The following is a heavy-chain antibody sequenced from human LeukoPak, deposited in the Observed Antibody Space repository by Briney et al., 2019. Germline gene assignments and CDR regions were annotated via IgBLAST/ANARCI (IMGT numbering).Heavy chain of an antibody. D-gene: IGHD6-13*01. J-gene: IGHJ3*02. CDR3: ARIGYSNWGDALDI. CDR2: ISDSGSTT. CDR1: GFTFTNAL. Sequence: GGSLRLSCAASGFTFTNALMNWVRQAPGKGLEWISYISDSGSTTYYADSVKGRFSISRDNAKNSLYLQMNSLRAEDTAVYYCARIGYSNWGDALDIWGQGTMVTASS. V-gene: IGHV3-48*03.